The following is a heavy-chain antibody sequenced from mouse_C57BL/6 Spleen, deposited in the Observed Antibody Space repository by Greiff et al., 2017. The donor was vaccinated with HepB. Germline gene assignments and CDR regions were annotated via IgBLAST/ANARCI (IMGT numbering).Heavy chain of an antibody. CDR1: GYTFTSYW. J-gene: IGHJ4*01. Sequence: QVQLQQPGAELVMPGASVKLSCKASGYTFTSYWMHWVKQRPGQGLEWIGEIDPSDSYTNYNQKFKGKSTLTVDKSSSTAYMQLSSLTSEDSAVYYCARRDYYGRGAMDYWGQGTSVTVSS. CDR2: IDPSDSYT. CDR3: ARRDYYGRGAMDY. D-gene: IGHD1-1*01. V-gene: IGHV1-69*01.